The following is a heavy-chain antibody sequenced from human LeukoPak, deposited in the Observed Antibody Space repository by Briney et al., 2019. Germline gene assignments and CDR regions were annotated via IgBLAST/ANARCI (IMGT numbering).Heavy chain of an antibody. CDR1: GGSFSGYY. CDR3: ARGPSPNGYPFDS. CDR2: INHSGST. J-gene: IGHJ4*02. D-gene: IGHD3-16*02. V-gene: IGHV4-34*01. Sequence: SETLSRTCALYGGSFSGYYWSWIRQSPGKGLEWIGQINHSGSTLYKPSLESRVMISLNTSKSHFSLRLSSMTAADTAVYYCARGPSPNGYPFDSWGQGPLVTVSS.